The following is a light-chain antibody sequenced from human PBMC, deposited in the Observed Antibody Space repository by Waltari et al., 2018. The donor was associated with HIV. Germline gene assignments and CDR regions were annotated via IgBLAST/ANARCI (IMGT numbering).Light chain of an antibody. CDR1: QSIGSW. J-gene: IGKJ1*01. CDR2: KTS. V-gene: IGKV1-5*03. CDR3: QQYNSYSS. Sequence: DIQMTQSPSTLSVSVGDRVTITCRVSQSIGSWLAWYQQKPGKAPKLLVYKTSTLARGVPSRFSGSGSGTGFTLTISSLQPDDFGTYHCQQYNSYSSFGQGTRVEI.